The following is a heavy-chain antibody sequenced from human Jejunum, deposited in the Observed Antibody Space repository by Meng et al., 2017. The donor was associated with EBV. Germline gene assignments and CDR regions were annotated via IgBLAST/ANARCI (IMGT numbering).Heavy chain of an antibody. Sequence: QVQPRESGPGLVKPSETLSLTCGVSGASVPGYNYWTWIRQPPGKGLEWIGNLYYAGKAIYKPSLQSRVTISVDTSKNQISLKVTSVTAADTAIYYCARGRGYDYGDSWGQGTLVTVSS. CDR1: GASVPGYNY. J-gene: IGHJ5*02. CDR2: LYYAGKA. V-gene: IGHV4-61*01. CDR3: ARGRGYDYGDS. D-gene: IGHD5-12*01.